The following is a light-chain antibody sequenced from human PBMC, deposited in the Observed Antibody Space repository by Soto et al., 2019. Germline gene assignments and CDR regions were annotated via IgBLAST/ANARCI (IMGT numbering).Light chain of an antibody. Sequence: DMEMTQSPSSLSASVGDRVTITCRASQSISNYLNWYQHKPGKVPKLQSYAASSLQSDVPTRFSGSGSGTDFTLTINSLQPEDFATYYCQQSYGTPLTFGGGTKIEIK. CDR2: AAS. J-gene: IGKJ4*01. V-gene: IGKV1-39*01. CDR1: QSISNY. CDR3: QQSYGTPLT.